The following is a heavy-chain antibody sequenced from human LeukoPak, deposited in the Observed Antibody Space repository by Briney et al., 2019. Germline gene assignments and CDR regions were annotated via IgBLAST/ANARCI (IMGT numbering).Heavy chain of an antibody. V-gene: IGHV1-46*01. Sequence: ASVKVSCKASGYTFTSYYMHWVRQAPGQGLEWMGIINPSGGSTSYAQKFQGRVTVTRDTSISTAYMELSRLRSDDTAVYYCARSPAFNWNYPIWFDPWGQGTLVTVSS. CDR2: INPSGGST. D-gene: IGHD1-7*01. CDR3: ARSPAFNWNYPIWFDP. J-gene: IGHJ5*02. CDR1: GYTFTSYY.